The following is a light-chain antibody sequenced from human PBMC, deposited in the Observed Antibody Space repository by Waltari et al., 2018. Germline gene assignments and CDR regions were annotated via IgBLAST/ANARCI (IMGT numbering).Light chain of an antibody. V-gene: IGLV2-14*03. J-gene: IGLJ1*01. CDR2: DVS. CDR1: SSDVGGYNY. Sequence: QSALTQPASVSGSPGQPITISCTGTSSDVGGYNYVSWYQQHPGKAPNLMIYDVSNRPSGVSNRFSGSKSGNTASLTISGLQAEDEADYYCSSYTSSSTPYVFGTGTKVTVL. CDR3: SSYTSSSTPYV.